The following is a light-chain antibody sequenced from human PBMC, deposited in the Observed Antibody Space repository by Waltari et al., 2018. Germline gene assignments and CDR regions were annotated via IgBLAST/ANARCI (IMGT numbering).Light chain of an antibody. CDR3: QQYENWPLT. CDR2: GAS. CDR1: QPIRSS. Sequence: EIVMTQSPATLSVSPGERATLSCRASQPIRSSLVWYQQKPGQAPTLLIYGASTRATGVPAMFSGSGSGTEFTLAISNLQSEDFAVYYCQQYENWPLTFGGGTKVEIK. J-gene: IGKJ4*01. V-gene: IGKV3-15*01.